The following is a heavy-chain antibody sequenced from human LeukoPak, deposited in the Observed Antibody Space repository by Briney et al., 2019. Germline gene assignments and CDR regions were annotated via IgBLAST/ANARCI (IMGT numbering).Heavy chain of an antibody. D-gene: IGHD3-3*01. CDR1: GGSISSSSYY. CDR3: ARRTITIFGVVIEHSEYYFDY. V-gene: IGHV4-39*01. Sequence: PSETLSLTCTVSGGSISSSSYYWGWIRQPPGKGLEWIGSIYYSGSTYYNPSLKSRVTISVDTSKNQFSLKLSSVTAADTAVYYCARRTITIFGVVIEHSEYYFDYWGQGTLDTVSS. CDR2: IYYSGST. J-gene: IGHJ4*02.